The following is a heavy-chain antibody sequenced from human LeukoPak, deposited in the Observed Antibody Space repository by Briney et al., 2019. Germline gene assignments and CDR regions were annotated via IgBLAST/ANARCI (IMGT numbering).Heavy chain of an antibody. Sequence: SETLSLTCAVYGGSFSGYYWSWIRQPPGKGLEWIGEINHSGSINYNPSLKSRVTISVDTSKNQFSLKLSSVTAADTAVYYCARGQFNDYWGQGTLVTVSS. CDR1: GGSFSGYY. V-gene: IGHV4-34*01. CDR2: INHSGSI. J-gene: IGHJ4*02. CDR3: ARGQFNDY.